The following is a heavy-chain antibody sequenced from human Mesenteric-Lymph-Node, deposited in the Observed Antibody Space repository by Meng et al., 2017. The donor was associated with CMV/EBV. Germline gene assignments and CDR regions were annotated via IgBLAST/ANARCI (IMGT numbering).Heavy chain of an antibody. CDR3: AKDHQGSCTSSKCYTSYFDF. CDR1: GSTFSSYA. D-gene: IGHD2-2*02. Sequence: GGPLRLSCAASGSTFSSYAMSWVRQAPGKGLEWVSGIGGSAHIPNYADRVKGRFTVSRDNSRNTLYLQMHSLRGEDTAVYYCAKDHQGSCTSSKCYTSYFDFWGQGTMVTVSS. J-gene: IGHJ4*02. V-gene: IGHV3-23*01. CDR2: IGGSAHIP.